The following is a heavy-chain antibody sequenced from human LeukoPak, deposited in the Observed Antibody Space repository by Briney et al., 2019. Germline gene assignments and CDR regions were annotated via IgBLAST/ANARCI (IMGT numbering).Heavy chain of an antibody. CDR1: GFTVSSNY. CDR3: ARESYDSSGYDY. J-gene: IGHJ4*02. D-gene: IGHD3-22*01. V-gene: IGHV3-53*01. Sequence: PGGSLRLSCAASGFTVSSNYMCWVRQAPGKGLEWVSVIYSGGSTYYADSVKGRFTISRDNSKNTLYLQMNSLRAEDTAVYYCARESYDSSGYDYWGQGTLVTVSS. CDR2: IYSGGST.